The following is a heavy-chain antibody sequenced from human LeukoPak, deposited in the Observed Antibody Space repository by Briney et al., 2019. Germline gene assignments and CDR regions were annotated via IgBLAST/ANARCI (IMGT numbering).Heavy chain of an antibody. Sequence: SETLSLTCTVSGGSISSYYWGWIRQPPGKGLEWIGSIYYSGSTYYNPSLKSRVTISVDTSKNQFSLKLSSVTAADTAVYYCARHGFDYDSSGYFDYWGQGTLVTVSS. CDR2: IYYSGST. CDR1: GGSISSYY. D-gene: IGHD3-22*01. V-gene: IGHV4-39*01. CDR3: ARHGFDYDSSGYFDY. J-gene: IGHJ4*02.